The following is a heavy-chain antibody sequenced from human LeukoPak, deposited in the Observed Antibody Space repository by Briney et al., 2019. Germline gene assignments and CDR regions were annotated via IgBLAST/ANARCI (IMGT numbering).Heavy chain of an antibody. V-gene: IGHV1-18*01. CDR2: ISAYNGNT. CDR3: ARAQYSSSWYHLDY. J-gene: IGHJ4*02. CDR1: GYTFTSYG. D-gene: IGHD6-13*01. Sequence: ASVKVSCRASGYTFTSYGISWVRQAPGQGLEWMGWISAYNGNTNYAQKLQGRVTMTTDTSTSTAYMELRSLRSDDTAVYYCARAQYSSSWYHLDYWGQGTLVTVSS.